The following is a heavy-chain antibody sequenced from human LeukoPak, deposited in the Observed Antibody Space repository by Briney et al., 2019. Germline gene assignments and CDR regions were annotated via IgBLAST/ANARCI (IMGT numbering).Heavy chain of an antibody. CDR1: GDSINSYH. Sequence: SETLSLTCTISGDSINSYHWSWLRQPPGSKLEWIGYFYYSGVTNYNPSLKSRVTMSVDTSKNQFSLKLSSVTAADTAVYYCARGLTFDYWGQGTLVTVSS. CDR3: ARGLTFDY. J-gene: IGHJ4*02. CDR2: FYYSGVT. V-gene: IGHV4-59*12.